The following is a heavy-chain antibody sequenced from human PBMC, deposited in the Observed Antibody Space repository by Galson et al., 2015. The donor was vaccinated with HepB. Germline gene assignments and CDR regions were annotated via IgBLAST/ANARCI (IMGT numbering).Heavy chain of an antibody. CDR3: ARGEDLAAAGPYNWFDP. CDR1: GYTFTSYG. V-gene: IGHV1-18*01. J-gene: IGHJ5*02. CDR2: ISAYNGNT. Sequence: SVKVSCKASGYTFTSYGISWVRQAPGQGLEWMGWISAYNGNTNYAQKLQGRVTMTRDTSISTAYMELSRLRSDDTAVYYCARGEDLAAAGPYNWFDPWGQGTLVTVSS. D-gene: IGHD6-13*01.